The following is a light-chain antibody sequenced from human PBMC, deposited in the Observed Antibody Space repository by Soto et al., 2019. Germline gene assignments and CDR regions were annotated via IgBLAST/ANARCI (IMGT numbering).Light chain of an antibody. Sequence: DIQKFQLPTTLLESAGDRVTYSCRASQGIGSWLAWYQQKPGKAPMPLIYDSSSLESGVPSRFSGSGSGTDFTLTISSLQPDDFAAYYCQQYSSYSWTFGQGTKVDIK. CDR2: DSS. CDR1: QGIGSW. V-gene: IGKV1-5*01. J-gene: IGKJ1*01. CDR3: QQYSSYSWT.